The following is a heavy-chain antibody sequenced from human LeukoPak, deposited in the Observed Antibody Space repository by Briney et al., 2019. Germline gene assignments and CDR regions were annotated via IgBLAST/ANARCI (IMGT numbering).Heavy chain of an antibody. Sequence: ASVTLSLTSSGYTFTDYNMHWVRQPPGQGFEWMGWINPNDGDTNYAQKFQGRVTMTRDTSISTAHMEVSRLRSDDTAVYYCARANFLYCSSSTCFIDYWGRGTLVTVSS. CDR1: GYTFTDYN. J-gene: IGHJ4*02. CDR3: ARANFLYCSSSTCFIDY. V-gene: IGHV1-2*02. D-gene: IGHD2-2*01. CDR2: INPNDGDT.